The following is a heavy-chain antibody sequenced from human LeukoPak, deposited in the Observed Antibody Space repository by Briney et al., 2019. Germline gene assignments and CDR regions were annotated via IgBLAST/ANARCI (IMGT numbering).Heavy chain of an antibody. D-gene: IGHD6-13*01. J-gene: IGHJ4*02. CDR2: TDHIGRS. CDR1: NYFISSGHY. Sequence: SETLSLTCSVSNYFISSGHYWAWIRQPPGKGLEWIGSTDHIGRSYYNPSLKSRVIISVDTSKKQVSLKLSSVTAADTAVYYCARGYSSSWWGTRYFDYWGQGTLVTVSS. V-gene: IGHV4-38-2*02. CDR3: ARGYSSSWWGTRYFDY.